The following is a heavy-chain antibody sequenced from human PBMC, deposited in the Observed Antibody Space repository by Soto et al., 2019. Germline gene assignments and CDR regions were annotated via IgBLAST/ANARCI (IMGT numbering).Heavy chain of an antibody. J-gene: IGHJ3*02. V-gene: IGHV3-43*01. Sequence: GGSLRLXCAASGFTFDDYTMHWVRQAPGKGLEWVSLISWDGGSTYYADSVKGRFTISRDNSKNSLYLQMNSLRTEDTALYYCAKGRGIVVVHDAFDIWGQGTMVTVSS. CDR1: GFTFDDYT. CDR2: ISWDGGST. D-gene: IGHD3-22*01. CDR3: AKGRGIVVVHDAFDI.